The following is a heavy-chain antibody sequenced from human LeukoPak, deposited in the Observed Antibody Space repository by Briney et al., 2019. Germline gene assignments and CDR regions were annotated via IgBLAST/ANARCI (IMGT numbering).Heavy chain of an antibody. CDR3: ATGDILTGYYFFDN. CDR1: GYTFTGYY. J-gene: IGHJ4*02. CDR2: FDPEDGKT. D-gene: IGHD3-9*01. Sequence: ASVKVSCKASGYTFTGYYMHWVRQAPGKGLEWMGGFDPEDGKTIYAQKFQGRVTMTEDTSIDTTYMELSSLRSEDTAVYYCATGDILTGYYFFDNWGQGTLVTVSS. V-gene: IGHV1-24*01.